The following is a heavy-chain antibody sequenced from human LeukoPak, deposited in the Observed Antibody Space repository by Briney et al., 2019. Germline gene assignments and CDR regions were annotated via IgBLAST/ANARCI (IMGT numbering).Heavy chain of an antibody. CDR1: GFTFSSYG. CDR2: FSGSTGST. Sequence: PGESLRLSCAASGFTFSSYGMNWVRQAPGKGLEWVSGFSGSTGSTHYADSVKGRFTISRDNSRDTLSLQMDSLRGEDTAVYYCARGGMRGKISYTYYYMDVWGKGTTVTVSS. V-gene: IGHV3-23*01. D-gene: IGHD2-2*02. CDR3: ARGGMRGKISYTYYYMDV. J-gene: IGHJ6*03.